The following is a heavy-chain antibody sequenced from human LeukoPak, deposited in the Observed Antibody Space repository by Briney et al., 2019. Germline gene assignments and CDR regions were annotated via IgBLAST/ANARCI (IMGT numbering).Heavy chain of an antibody. Sequence: ASVKVSCKASGYTFTSYDINWVRRATGQGLEWMGWMNPNSGNTGYAQKFQGRVTMTRNTSISTAYMELSSLRSEDTAVYYCARGPYYYDSSGYHAIDYWGQGTLVTVSS. J-gene: IGHJ4*02. CDR3: ARGPYYYDSSGYHAIDY. D-gene: IGHD3-22*01. CDR2: MNPNSGNT. V-gene: IGHV1-8*01. CDR1: GYTFTSYD.